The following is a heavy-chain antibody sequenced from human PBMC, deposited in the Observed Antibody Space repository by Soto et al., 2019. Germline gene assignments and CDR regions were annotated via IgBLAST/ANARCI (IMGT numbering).Heavy chain of an antibody. Sequence: QVQLVESGGGVVQPGRSLRLSCAASGFTFSSYAMHWVRQAPGKGLEWVAVISYDGNNKYYADSVRGRFTISRDNSKNTLYLQMNSLRAEDTAVYYCAKDLLDYSSRWYVENYYYGMDVWGQGTTVTVSS. CDR3: AKDLLDYSSRWYVENYYYGMDV. CDR1: GFTFSSYA. CDR2: ISYDGNNK. J-gene: IGHJ6*02. V-gene: IGHV3-30-3*01. D-gene: IGHD6-13*01.